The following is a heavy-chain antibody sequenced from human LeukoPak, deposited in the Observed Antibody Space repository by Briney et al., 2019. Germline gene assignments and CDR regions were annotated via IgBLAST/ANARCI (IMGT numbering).Heavy chain of an antibody. Sequence: GGSLRLSCEASGFTVSSFETNWVRQAPGKGLEWVSYISSSGGTMDYADSVKGRFTISRDNAKNSLYLQMNSLRAEDTAVYYCARDLCPQAWGQGTLVTVSS. CDR2: ISSSGGTM. D-gene: IGHD5/OR15-5a*01. CDR3: ARDLCPQA. CDR1: GFTVSSFE. V-gene: IGHV3-48*03. J-gene: IGHJ5*02.